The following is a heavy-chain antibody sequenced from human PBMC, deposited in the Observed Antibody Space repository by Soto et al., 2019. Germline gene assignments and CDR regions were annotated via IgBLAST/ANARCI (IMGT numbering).Heavy chain of an antibody. J-gene: IGHJ5*02. CDR2: IIPLSGGT. CDR1: GYSFTDYY. CDR3: ALSQGGLRFHH. V-gene: IGHV1-2*02. Sequence: ASVKVSCKASGYSFTDYYMHWVLQAPGQGLEWMGWIIPLSGGTNYAQRFQGSVTMTRDTSISTAYLELSSLRSDDAAVYYCALSQGGLRFHHLGHGTPVTVAS. D-gene: IGHD3-16*01.